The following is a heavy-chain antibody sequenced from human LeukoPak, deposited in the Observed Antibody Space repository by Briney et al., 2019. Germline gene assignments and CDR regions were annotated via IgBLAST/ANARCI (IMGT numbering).Heavy chain of an antibody. CDR1: GFTFSSHA. Sequence: PGESPRLSCVASGFTFSSHAMAWVRQAPGKGLEWVSAIGGRGGSTYYADSVKGRFTISRDNSKNTLYLQMNSLRAEDTALHYCARDPGVVAFHYFDFWGQGTLVTVSS. V-gene: IGHV3-23*01. J-gene: IGHJ4*02. CDR2: IGGRGGST. CDR3: ARDPGVVAFHYFDF. D-gene: IGHD3-3*01.